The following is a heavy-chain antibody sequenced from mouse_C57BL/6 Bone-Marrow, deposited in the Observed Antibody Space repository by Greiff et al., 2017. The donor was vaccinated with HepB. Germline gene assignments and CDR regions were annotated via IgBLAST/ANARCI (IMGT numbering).Heavy chain of an antibody. CDR2: ISSGSSTI. Sequence: EVNVVESGGGLVKPGGSLKLSCAASGFTFSDYGMHWVRQAPETGLEWVAYISSGSSTIYYPDTMERRFIISRDNTKKTLYLQMSSLRSEDTALYYCARLVTDYWGQGTTLTVSS. D-gene: IGHD2-2*01. CDR3: ARLVTDY. V-gene: IGHV5-17*03. CDR1: GFTFSDYG. J-gene: IGHJ2*01.